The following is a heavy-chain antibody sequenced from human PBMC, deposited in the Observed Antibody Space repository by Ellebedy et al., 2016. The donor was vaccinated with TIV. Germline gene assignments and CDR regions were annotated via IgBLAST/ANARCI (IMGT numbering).Heavy chain of an antibody. D-gene: IGHD4-17*01. J-gene: IGHJ4*02. CDR1: GGSISSRSYY. V-gene: IGHV4-39*01. Sequence: MPGGSLRLSCTVSGGSISSRSYYWGWIRQPPGKGLEWIGSIYYSGSTYYNPSLKSRVTISEDTSKNQFSLKLSSVTAADTAVYYCARLRDGDFVDYWGQGTLVTVSS. CDR3: ARLRDGDFVDY. CDR2: IYYSGST.